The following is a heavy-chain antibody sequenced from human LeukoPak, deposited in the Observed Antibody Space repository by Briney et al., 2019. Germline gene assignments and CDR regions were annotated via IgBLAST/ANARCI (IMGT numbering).Heavy chain of an antibody. D-gene: IGHD1-7*01. CDR1: GGSISSYY. V-gene: IGHV4-4*07. J-gene: IGHJ5*02. CDR2: IYTSGST. Sequence: PSETLSLTCTVSGGSISSYYWSWIRQPAGKGLEWIGRIYTSGSTNYNPSLKSRVTMSVDTSKNQFSLKLSSVTAADTAVYYCARSGITGTTRANWFDPWAREPWSPSPQ. CDR3: ARSGITGTTRANWFDP.